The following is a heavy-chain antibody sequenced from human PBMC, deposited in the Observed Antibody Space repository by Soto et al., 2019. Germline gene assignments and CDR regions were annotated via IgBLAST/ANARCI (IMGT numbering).Heavy chain of an antibody. CDR2: IILIFATA. CDR1: GGTFSSYA. Sequence: SVQVYCKTSGGTFSSYAISWVRQATGQRLEWMGGIILIFATANYAQKFQGRVTITADKSTSTAYMELSSLRSEDTAVYYCARDSDSNYGDVYYYYGMDVWGQGTTVTVSS. CDR3: ARDSDSNYGDVYYYYGMDV. D-gene: IGHD4-4*01. J-gene: IGHJ6*02. V-gene: IGHV1-69*06.